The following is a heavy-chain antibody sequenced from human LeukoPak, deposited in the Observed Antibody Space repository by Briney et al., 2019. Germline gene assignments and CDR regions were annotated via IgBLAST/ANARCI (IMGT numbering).Heavy chain of an antibody. CDR3: ARGASSGWYQGPVALVLGY. V-gene: IGHV4-61*02. J-gene: IGHJ4*02. CDR1: GGSISSGSYY. Sequence: SETLSLTRTVSGGSISSGSYYWSWIRQPAGKGLEWIGRIYTSGSTNYNPSLKSRVTISVDTSKNQFSLKLTSVTAADTAVYYCARGASSGWYQGPVALVLGYWGQGTLVTVSS. CDR2: IYTSGST. D-gene: IGHD6-19*01.